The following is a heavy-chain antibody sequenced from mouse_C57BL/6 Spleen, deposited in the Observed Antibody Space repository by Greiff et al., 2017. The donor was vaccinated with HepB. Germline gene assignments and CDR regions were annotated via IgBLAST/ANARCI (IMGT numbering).Heavy chain of an antibody. CDR1: GYSITSGYY. J-gene: IGHJ3*01. CDR3: ARDPLRRFAY. CDR2: ISYDGSN. V-gene: IGHV3-6*01. Sequence: EVKLQESGPGLVKPSQSLSLTCSVTGYSITSGYYWNWIRQFPGNKLEWMGYISYDGSNNYNPSLKNRISITRDTSKNQLFLKLNSVTTEDTATYYCARDPLRRFAYWGQGTLVTVSA. D-gene: IGHD3-2*02.